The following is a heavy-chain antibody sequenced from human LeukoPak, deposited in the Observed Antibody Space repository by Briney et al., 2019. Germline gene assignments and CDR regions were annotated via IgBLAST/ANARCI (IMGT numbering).Heavy chain of an antibody. CDR2: ISYDGSNK. Sequence: AGGSLRLSCAASGFTFSSYGMHWVRQAPGKGLEWVAVISYDGSNKYYADSVKGRFTISRDNSKNTLYLQMNSLRAEDTAVYYCARGAAASYLFDYWGQGTLVTVSS. CDR1: GFTFSSYG. D-gene: IGHD6-13*01. J-gene: IGHJ4*02. V-gene: IGHV3-30*03. CDR3: ARGAAASYLFDY.